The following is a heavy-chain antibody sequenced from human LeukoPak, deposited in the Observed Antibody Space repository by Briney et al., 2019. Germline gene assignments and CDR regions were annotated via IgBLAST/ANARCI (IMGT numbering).Heavy chain of an antibody. J-gene: IGHJ3*02. V-gene: IGHV5-51*01. Sequence: GESLKISCKGSGYSFTSYWIGWVRQMPGKGLEWMGIIYPGDSDTRYSPSFQGQVTISADKSISTAYLQWSSLRASDTAMYYCARGGSRGYWIDAFDIWGQGTMVTVSS. CDR2: IYPGDSDT. CDR1: GYSFTSYW. D-gene: IGHD3-10*01. CDR3: ARGGSRGYWIDAFDI.